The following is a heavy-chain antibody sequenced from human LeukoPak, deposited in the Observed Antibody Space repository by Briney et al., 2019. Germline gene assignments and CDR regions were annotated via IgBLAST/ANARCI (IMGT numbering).Heavy chain of an antibody. V-gene: IGHV4-39*01. CDR2: ISDSGTT. CDR1: GGSFSSSNYY. J-gene: IGHJ5*02. CDR3: ARLNGGNSPDSWLDP. D-gene: IGHD7-27*01. Sequence: SETLSLTCTVSGGSFSSSNYYWGPIRQPPGKGLEGIGSISDSGTTYYNTSLKSRVTISVDTSKYQFSLKLISVTAADTAVYYCARLNGGNSPDSWLDPWGQGTLVTVSS.